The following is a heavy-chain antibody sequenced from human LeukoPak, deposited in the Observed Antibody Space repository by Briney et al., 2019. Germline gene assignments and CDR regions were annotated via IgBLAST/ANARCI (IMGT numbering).Heavy chain of an antibody. CDR3: ARVIEGSSTTRGYFDL. D-gene: IGHD2-2*01. Sequence: SVKVSCKASGYTFRSYGISWVRRAPGQGLEWVGWINAYNGHTTYAQKLQGRVTMTTDTSTNVVHMEVKNLRSDDTAVYYCARVIEGSSTTRGYFDLWGRGTMVIVSS. CDR1: GYTFRSYG. J-gene: IGHJ2*01. CDR2: INAYNGHT. V-gene: IGHV1-18*01.